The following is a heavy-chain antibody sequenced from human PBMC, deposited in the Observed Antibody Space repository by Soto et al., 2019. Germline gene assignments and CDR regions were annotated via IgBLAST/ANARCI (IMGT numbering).Heavy chain of an antibody. V-gene: IGHV1-18*01. D-gene: IGHD2-2*02. J-gene: IGHJ6*04. CDR3: ARAHLWVVVPAAIKGYYYYYGRDV. CDR2: ISAYNGNT. Sequence: ASVKVSCKASGYTFTSYGISWVRQAPGQGLEWMGWISAYNGNTNYAQKLQGRVTMTTDTSTSTAYMELRSLRSDDTAVYYCARAHLWVVVPAAIKGYYYYYGRDVWGKGTRATVSS. CDR1: GYTFTSYG.